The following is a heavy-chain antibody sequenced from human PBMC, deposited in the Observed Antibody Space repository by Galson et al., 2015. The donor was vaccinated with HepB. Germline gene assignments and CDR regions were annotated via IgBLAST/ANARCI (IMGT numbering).Heavy chain of an antibody. Sequence: SLRLSCAASGFTFGDYAMSWVRQAPGKGLEWVGFIRSKAYGGTTEYAASVKGRFTISRDDSKSIAYLQMNSLKTEDTAVYYCTSSDYSNYYYYYYYGMDVWGQGTTVTVSS. V-gene: IGHV3-49*04. CDR1: GFTFGDYA. CDR2: IRSKAYGGTT. J-gene: IGHJ6*02. D-gene: IGHD4-11*01. CDR3: TSSDYSNYYYYYYYGMDV.